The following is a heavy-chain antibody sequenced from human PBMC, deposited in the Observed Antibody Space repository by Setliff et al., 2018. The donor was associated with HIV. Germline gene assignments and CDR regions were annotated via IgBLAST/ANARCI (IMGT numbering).Heavy chain of an antibody. D-gene: IGHD1-26*01. CDR1: GFTFSGAE. CDR2: IRSKANSYAT. V-gene: IGHV3-73*01. CDR3: TRHWDYYGGTYFDY. Sequence: PGESLKISCAASGFTFSGAEIHWVRQASGKGLEWVGRIRSKANSYATAYAASVKGRFTISRDDSKNTAYLQMNSLKTEDTAVYYCTRHWDYYGGTYFDYWGQGTLVTVSS. J-gene: IGHJ4*02.